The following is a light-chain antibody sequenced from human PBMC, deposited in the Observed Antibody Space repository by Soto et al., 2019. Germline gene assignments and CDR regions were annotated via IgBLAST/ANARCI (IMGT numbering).Light chain of an antibody. J-gene: IGKJ1*01. V-gene: IGKV3-15*01. CDR2: GAS. CDR3: QQYKNWPRT. Sequence: EIVLTQSPATLSLSTGERATLSCRASQSVSRYLAWYQQKPGQAPRLLIYGASTRATDMPGTFSGRGSGTEFTLTISSLQSEDFAVYYCQQYKNWPRTFGQGSMVDVK. CDR1: QSVSRY.